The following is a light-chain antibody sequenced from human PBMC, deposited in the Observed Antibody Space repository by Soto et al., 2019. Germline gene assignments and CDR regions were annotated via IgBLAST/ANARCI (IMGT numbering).Light chain of an antibody. Sequence: EIVMTQSPATLSVSPGERASLSCRASQSVSTNLAWYQQKPAQAPRLLIYGASTRATGIPDRFSGGGSGTEFTLTISSLQSADFAVYYCQQYNDWPLTFGGGTKVDIK. J-gene: IGKJ4*01. CDR2: GAS. CDR1: QSVSTN. V-gene: IGKV3-15*01. CDR3: QQYNDWPLT.